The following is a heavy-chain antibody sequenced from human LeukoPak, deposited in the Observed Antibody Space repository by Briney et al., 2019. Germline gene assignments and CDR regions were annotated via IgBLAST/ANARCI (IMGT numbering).Heavy chain of an antibody. CDR1: GYTFTGYY. CDR3: ARLYYYDSSGHHISSVAFDI. Sequence: ASVKVSCKASGYTFTGYYMHWVRQAPGQGLEWMGWINPNSGGTNYAQKFQGRVTMTRDTSISTAYMELSRLRSDDTAVYYCARLYYYDSSGHHISSVAFDIWGQGTMVTVSS. V-gene: IGHV1-2*02. CDR2: INPNSGGT. J-gene: IGHJ3*02. D-gene: IGHD3-22*01.